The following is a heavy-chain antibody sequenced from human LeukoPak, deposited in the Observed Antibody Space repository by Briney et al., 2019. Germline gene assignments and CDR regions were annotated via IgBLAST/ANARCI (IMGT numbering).Heavy chain of an antibody. CDR2: IQYSGDNK. CDR1: GFRFSGYG. V-gene: IGHV3-30*02. Sequence: GGSLRLSCAASGFRFSGYGMHWVRQAPGKGLDWVGFIQYSGDNKFYADSVKGRFTISRDNSKNQLYLQMNSLRVEDTAVYYCARSRGTYYGVDVWGQGTTVTVSS. CDR3: ARSRGTYYGVDV. J-gene: IGHJ6*02.